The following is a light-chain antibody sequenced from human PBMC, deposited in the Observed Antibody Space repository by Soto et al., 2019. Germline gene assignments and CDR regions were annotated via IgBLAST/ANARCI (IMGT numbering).Light chain of an antibody. V-gene: IGKV1-5*01. J-gene: IGKJ1*01. CDR2: EAS. CDR3: QHMRT. CDR1: QNINNW. Sequence: GDRVIITCRASQNINNWXXWXQXXXGXXPKFLIYEASTVESGVPSRFSGSGFGTEFSLTITSLQPDDFGSYYCQHMRTFGEGNKVDIK.